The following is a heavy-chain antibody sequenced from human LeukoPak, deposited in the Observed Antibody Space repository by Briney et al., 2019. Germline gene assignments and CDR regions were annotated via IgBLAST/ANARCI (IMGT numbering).Heavy chain of an antibody. CDR1: GGSFSGYY. CDR3: ARVYGSGSDYYYYYGMDV. V-gene: IGHV4-34*01. J-gene: IGHJ6*04. Sequence: SETLSLTCAVYGGSFSGYYWSWIRQPPGKGLEWIGEINHSGSTNYNPSLKSRVTISVDKSKNQFPLKLSSVAAEDTAVYYCARVYGSGSDYYYYYGMDVWGKGTTVTVSS. CDR2: INHSGST. D-gene: IGHD3-10*01.